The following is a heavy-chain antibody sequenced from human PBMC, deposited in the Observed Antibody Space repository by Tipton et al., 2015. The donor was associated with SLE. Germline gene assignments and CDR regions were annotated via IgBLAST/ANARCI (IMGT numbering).Heavy chain of an antibody. CDR2: ISYSGST. J-gene: IGHJ3*02. Sequence: TLSLTCSVSDDSIRDYYFSWIRQPPGKELEWIGYISYSGSTIYNPSLKSRVTISVDTSKNQFSLKLSSVTAADTAVYYCARQPAAFDIWGQGTRVTVSS. V-gene: IGHV4-59*08. CDR3: ARQPAAFDI. CDR1: DDSIRDYY.